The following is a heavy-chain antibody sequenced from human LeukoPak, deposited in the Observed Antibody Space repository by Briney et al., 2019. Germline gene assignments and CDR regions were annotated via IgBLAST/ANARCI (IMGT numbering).Heavy chain of an antibody. V-gene: IGHV4-34*01. CDR2: INHSGST. Sequence: SETLSLTCAVYGGSFSGYYWSWIRQPPGKGLEWIGEINHSGSTNYNPSLKSRVTISVDTSENQFSLKLSSVTAADTAVYYCARGRRPRLGVVPAASIPSYYYYGMDVWGKGTTVTVSS. CDR3: ARGRRPRLGVVPAASIPSYYYYGMDV. CDR1: GGSFSGYY. D-gene: IGHD2-2*01. J-gene: IGHJ6*04.